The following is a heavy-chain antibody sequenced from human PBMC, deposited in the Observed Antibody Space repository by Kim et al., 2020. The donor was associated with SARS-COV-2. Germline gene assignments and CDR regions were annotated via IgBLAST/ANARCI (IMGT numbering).Heavy chain of an antibody. V-gene: IGHV4-31*03. CDR1: GGSISSGGYY. D-gene: IGHD6-6*01. CDR3: ARVPILRIAAREKGEDAFDI. CDR2: IYYSGST. Sequence: SETLSLTCTVSGGSISSGGYYWSWIRQHPGKGLEWIGYIYYSGSTYYNPSLKSRVTISVDTSKNQFSLKLSSVTAADTDVYYCARVPILRIAAREKGEDAFDIWGQGTMVTVSS. J-gene: IGHJ3*02.